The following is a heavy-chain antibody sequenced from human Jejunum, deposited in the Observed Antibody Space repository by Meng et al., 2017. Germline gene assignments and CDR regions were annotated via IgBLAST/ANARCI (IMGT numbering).Heavy chain of an antibody. Sequence: QGQLVQSGSEVKRPGASVKVSCKPSGYTFTNYAINWVRQAPGQGLQWMGRINTNTGKPTYAQDFTGRFVFSLDTSVTTAYLEISSLEAEDTATYYCARDMYSYGYYDYWGQGTLVTVSS. CDR1: GYTFTNYA. D-gene: IGHD5-18*01. V-gene: IGHV7-4-1*02. CDR3: ARDMYSYGYYDY. J-gene: IGHJ4*02. CDR2: INTNTGKP.